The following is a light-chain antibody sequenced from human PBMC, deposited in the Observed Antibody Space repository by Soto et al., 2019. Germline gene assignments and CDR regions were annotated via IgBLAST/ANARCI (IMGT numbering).Light chain of an antibody. V-gene: IGKV3-15*01. Sequence: EIVMTQSPATLSVSPGDRATLSCRASQSISRNLAWYQQKPGQAPRPLIYGASTRATGIPARFSGSGSGTDFTLTISSLEPEDFAVYYCQQRSNWPPWTFGQGTKVDI. J-gene: IGKJ1*01. CDR2: GAS. CDR3: QQRSNWPPWT. CDR1: QSISRN.